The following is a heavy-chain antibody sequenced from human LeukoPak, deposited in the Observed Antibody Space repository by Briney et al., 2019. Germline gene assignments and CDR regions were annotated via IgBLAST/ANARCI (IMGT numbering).Heavy chain of an antibody. V-gene: IGHV4-39*01. CDR3: ARHGGVGSAHYYMDV. J-gene: IGHJ6*03. Sequence: SEILSLACTVSGGSISSSSYYWGWIRQPPGKGLEWIGSIYYSGSTYYNPSLKSRVTISVDTSKNQFSLKLSSVTAADTAVYYCARHGGVGSAHYYMDVWGKGTTVTVSS. CDR1: GGSISSSSYY. D-gene: IGHD3-16*01. CDR2: IYYSGST.